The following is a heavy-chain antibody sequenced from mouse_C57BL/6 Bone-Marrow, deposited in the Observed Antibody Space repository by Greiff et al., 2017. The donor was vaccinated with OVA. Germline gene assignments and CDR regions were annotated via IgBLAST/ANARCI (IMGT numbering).Heavy chain of an antibody. CDR3: ASPYSNDVAWFAY. D-gene: IGHD2-12*01. CDR2: INPNNGGT. Sequence: EVQLQQSGPELVKPGASVKISCKASGYTFTDYYMNWVKQSPGKSLEWIGDINPNNGGTSYNQKFKGKATLTVDKSSSTAYMELRSLTSEDSAVYYGASPYSNDVAWFAYWGQGTLVTVSA. V-gene: IGHV1-26*01. CDR1: GYTFTDYY. J-gene: IGHJ3*01.